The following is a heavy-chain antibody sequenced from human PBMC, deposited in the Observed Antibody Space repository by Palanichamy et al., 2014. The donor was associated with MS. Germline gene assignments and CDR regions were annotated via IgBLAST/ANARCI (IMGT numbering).Heavy chain of an antibody. D-gene: IGHD1-26*01. CDR1: IQFSWPW. V-gene: IGHV3-15*01. Sequence: AQLVESWGRLGRAWGVPHTVLCRLWIQFSWPWMNWVRQAPGKGLEWVGLIKSQAYGASTHYAAPVKGRFTISRDDSQHAFLELSDLRTDDTAVYFCSAGIVGNTNGLDVWGQGTMVTVSS. CDR3: SAGIVGNTNGLDV. J-gene: IGHJ6*02. CDR2: IKSQAYGAST.